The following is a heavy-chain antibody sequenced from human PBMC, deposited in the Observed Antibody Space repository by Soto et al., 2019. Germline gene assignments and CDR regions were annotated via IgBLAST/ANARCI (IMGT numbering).Heavy chain of an antibody. D-gene: IGHD6-6*01. J-gene: IGHJ6*02. CDR3: ARGRNKGEYSSSIFYGMDV. CDR2: INHSGST. V-gene: IGHV4-34*01. CDR1: GGSFSGYY. Sequence: SETLSLTCAVYGGSFSGYYWSWIRQPPGKGLEWIGEINHSGSTNYNPSLKSRVTISVDTSKNQFSLKLSSVTAADTAVYYCARGRNKGEYSSSIFYGMDVWGQGTTVTVSS.